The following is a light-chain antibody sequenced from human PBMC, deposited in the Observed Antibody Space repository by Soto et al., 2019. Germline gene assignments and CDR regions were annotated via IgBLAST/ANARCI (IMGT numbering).Light chain of an antibody. V-gene: IGKV3-20*01. CDR2: GPS. CDR3: QQFQSPLRP. CDR1: ESLSPHS. J-gene: IGKJ1*01. Sequence: IVMTQSPLSLPVTPGEPATLSCIASESLSPHSIAWYQQKPGQAPRLLIYGPSGRATGIPDRISGSGSGTDFTLTISGLEPEDFAMYYCQQFQSPLRPFGQVGKVDIK.